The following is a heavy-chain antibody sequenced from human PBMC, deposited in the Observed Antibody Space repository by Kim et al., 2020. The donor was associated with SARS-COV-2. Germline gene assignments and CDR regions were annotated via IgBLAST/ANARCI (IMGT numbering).Heavy chain of an antibody. D-gene: IGHD5-18*01. CDR2: INPNSGGT. CDR1: GYTFTGYH. CDR3: ARVGITATRNAFDI. V-gene: IGHV1-2*06. Sequence: ASVKVSCKASGYTFTGYHMHWERQAPGQGLEWMGRINPNSGGTNYAQKFRGRVTMTRDTSISTAYMELSRLRSDETAVYYCARVGITATRNAFDIWGQGTMVTVSS. J-gene: IGHJ3*02.